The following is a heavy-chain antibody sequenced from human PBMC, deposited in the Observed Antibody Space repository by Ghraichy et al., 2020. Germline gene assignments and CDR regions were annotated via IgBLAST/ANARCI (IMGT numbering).Heavy chain of an antibody. Sequence: SETLSLTCAVYGGSFSSYYWSWLRQPPAKGLEWSGEINHSGSPNYYPSPMSRLTISVDTSKNQFSLKRGSVTAAAAAVYYCSRAATVKTLFSTWLDDWGQGSLVTVSS. V-gene: IGHV4-34*01. CDR3: SRAATVKTLFSTWLDD. CDR1: GGSFSSYY. J-gene: IGHJ5*02. CDR2: INHSGSP. D-gene: IGHD4-17*01.